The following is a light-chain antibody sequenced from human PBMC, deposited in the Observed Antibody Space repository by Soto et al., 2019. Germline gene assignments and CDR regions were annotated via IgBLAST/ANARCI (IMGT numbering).Light chain of an antibody. J-gene: IGKJ1*01. CDR3: QQYGSSPLWT. Sequence: EIVMTQSPATLSVSPGERATLSCRASQGVSSYLAWYQQKPGQAPRLLIYGASSRATGIPDRFSGSGSGTDFTLTISSLEPEDFAVYYCQQYGSSPLWTFGQGTKVDIK. CDR1: QGVSSY. CDR2: GAS. V-gene: IGKV3-20*01.